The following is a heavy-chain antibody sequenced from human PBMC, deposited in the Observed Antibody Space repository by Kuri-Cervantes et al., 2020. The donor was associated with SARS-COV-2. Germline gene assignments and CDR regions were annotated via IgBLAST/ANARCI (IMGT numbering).Heavy chain of an antibody. CDR3: ARRLKDGPPDY. J-gene: IGHJ4*02. CDR1: GYSISSGYY. CDR2: IYHSGST. V-gene: IGHV4-38-2*01. Sequence: SETLSLTCAVSGYSISSGYYWGWIRQPPGKGLEWIGSIYHSGSTYYNPSLKSRVIISVDTSKNQFSLKLSSVTAADTAVYYCARRLKDGPPDYWGQGTLVTVSS.